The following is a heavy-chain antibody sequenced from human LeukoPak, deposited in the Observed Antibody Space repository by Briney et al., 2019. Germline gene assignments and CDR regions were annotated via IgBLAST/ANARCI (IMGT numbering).Heavy chain of an antibody. V-gene: IGHV3-33*06. CDR3: AKDGIGSGGSYNAFDI. Sequence: PGGSLRLSCAASGFTFSSYGMHWVRQAPGKGLEWVAVIWYDGSNKYYADSVKGRFTISRDNSKNTLYLQMNSLRAEDAAVYYCAKDGIGSGGSYNAFDIWGQGTTVTVSS. CDR2: IWYDGSNK. CDR1: GFTFSSYG. D-gene: IGHD1-26*01. J-gene: IGHJ3*02.